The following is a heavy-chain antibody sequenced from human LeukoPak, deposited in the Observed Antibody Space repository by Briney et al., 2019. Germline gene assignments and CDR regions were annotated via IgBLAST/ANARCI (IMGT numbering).Heavy chain of an antibody. CDR2: ISAYKGNT. CDR1: GYTFTSYG. V-gene: IGHV1-18*01. Sequence: GSVKVSCKASGYTFTSYGISWVRQAPGQGLEWMGCISAYKGNTNYAQKLQGRVTMTTDTSTSTAYMELRSLRSDDTAVYYCARVLGPTYCSSTSCYVDYYYMDVWGKGTTVTVSS. CDR3: ARVLGPTYCSSTSCYVDYYYMDV. J-gene: IGHJ6*03. D-gene: IGHD2-2*01.